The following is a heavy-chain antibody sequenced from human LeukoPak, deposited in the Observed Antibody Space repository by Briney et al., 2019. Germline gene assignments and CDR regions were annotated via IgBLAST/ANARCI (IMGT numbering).Heavy chain of an antibody. V-gene: IGHV3-30*18. CDR2: ISYDGSNK. D-gene: IGHD6-13*01. Sequence: GRSLRLSCAASGFTFSSYGMHWVRQAPGKGLEWVAVISYDGSNKYYADSVKGRFTISRDNSKNTLYLQMNSLRAEDTAVYYCAKDRGHSSSWRFDYWGQGTLVTVSS. CDR1: GFTFSSYG. CDR3: AKDRGHSSSWRFDY. J-gene: IGHJ4*02.